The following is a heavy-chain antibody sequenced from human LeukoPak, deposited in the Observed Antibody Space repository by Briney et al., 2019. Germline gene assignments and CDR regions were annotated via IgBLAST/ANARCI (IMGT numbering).Heavy chain of an antibody. CDR3: ARQVLGDFWSGYPHHDAFGT. Sequence: GESLKISCKGSGYSFTSYWIGWVRQMPGKGLEWMGIIYPGDSDTRYSPSFQGQVTISADKSISTAYLQWSSLKASDTAMYYCARQVLGDFWSGYPHHDAFGTWGQGTMVTVSS. J-gene: IGHJ3*02. V-gene: IGHV5-51*01. CDR2: IYPGDSDT. CDR1: GYSFTSYW. D-gene: IGHD3-3*01.